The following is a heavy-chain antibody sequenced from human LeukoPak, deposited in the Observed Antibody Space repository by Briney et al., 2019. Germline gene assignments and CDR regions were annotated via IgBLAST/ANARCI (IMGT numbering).Heavy chain of an antibody. Sequence: GGSLRLSCAAYGFTLSSHSMSWVRQAPGKGLEWVSSISSSSSYIHSADSVKGRFTISRDNAKNSLYLQMNSLRAEDTAVYYCARDLYDSGAYSSPIDYWGQGT. CDR2: ISSSSSYI. J-gene: IGHJ4*02. CDR1: GFTLSSHS. D-gene: IGHD3-22*01. CDR3: ARDLYDSGAYSSPIDY. V-gene: IGHV3-21*01.